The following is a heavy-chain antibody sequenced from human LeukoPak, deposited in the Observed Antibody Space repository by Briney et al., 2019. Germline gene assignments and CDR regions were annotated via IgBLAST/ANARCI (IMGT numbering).Heavy chain of an antibody. CDR1: GYTFTSYG. V-gene: IGHV1-18*01. D-gene: IGHD2/OR15-2a*01. J-gene: IGHJ6*03. CDR2: ISAYNGNT. CDR3: ARVPESDYYYYYMDV. Sequence: ASVKVSCKASGYTFTSYGISWVRQAPGQGLEWMRWISAYNGNTNYAQKLQGRVTMTTDTSTSTAYMELRSLRSDDTAVYYCARVPESDYYYYYMDVWGKGTTVTVSS.